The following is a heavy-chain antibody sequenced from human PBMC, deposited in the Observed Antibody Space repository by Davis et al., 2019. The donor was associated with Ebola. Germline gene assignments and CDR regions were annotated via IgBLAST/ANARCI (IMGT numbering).Heavy chain of an antibody. CDR1: GYTFTSYY. CDR2: INPSGGST. D-gene: IGHD2-15*01. CDR3: AREVVVVVAANSQYYYGMDV. Sequence: ASVQVSCMASGYTFTSYYMHWVRQAPGQELEWMGIINPSGGSTSYAQKFQGRVTMTRDTSTSTVYMELSSLRSEDTAVYYCAREVVVVVAANSQYYYGMDVWGKGTMVTVSS. J-gene: IGHJ6*04. V-gene: IGHV1-46*01.